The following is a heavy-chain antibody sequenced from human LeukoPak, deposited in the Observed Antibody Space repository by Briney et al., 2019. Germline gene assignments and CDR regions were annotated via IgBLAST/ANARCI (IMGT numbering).Heavy chain of an antibody. V-gene: IGHV3-23*01. J-gene: IGHJ4*02. Sequence: GGSLRLSCAASGFTFSSYAMSWVRQAPGKGLEWVSAISGSGGSTYYADSVKGRFTISRDNSKNTLYLQMNSLRAEDTAVYYWAKDFPIPSLSTAMVNYWGQGTLVTVSS. D-gene: IGHD5-18*01. CDR3: AKDFPIPSLSTAMVNY. CDR1: GFTFSSYA. CDR2: ISGSGGST.